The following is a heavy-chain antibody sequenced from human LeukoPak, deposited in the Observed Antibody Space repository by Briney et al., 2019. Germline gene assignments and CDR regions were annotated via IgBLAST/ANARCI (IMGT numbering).Heavy chain of an antibody. V-gene: IGHV3-23*01. Sequence: GGSLRLSCAASGFTFNSYAMTWVRQAPGKGLEWVSAISGSGGGTYFADSVKGRFTISRDNAKNSLYLQMNSPRAEDTAVYYCTRDPRRLDYWGQGTLVTVSS. CDR3: TRDPRRLDY. J-gene: IGHJ4*02. CDR1: GFTFNSYA. CDR2: ISGSGGGT.